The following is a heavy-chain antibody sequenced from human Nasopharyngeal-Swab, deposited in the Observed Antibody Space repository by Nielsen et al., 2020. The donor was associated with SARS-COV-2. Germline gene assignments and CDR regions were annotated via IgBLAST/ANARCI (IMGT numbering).Heavy chain of an antibody. J-gene: IGHJ4*02. CDR1: GGYISSGSYY. CDR3: ARDSSSSPLGY. V-gene: IGHV4-61*02. D-gene: IGHD6-6*01. CDR2: IHTSGSS. Sequence: SETLSLTCTVSGGYISSGSYYWSWIRQPAGKGLEWIGRIHTSGSSYYNPSLKSRVTISLDTSKNHFSLKLNSVTAADTTVYYCARDSSSSPLGYWGQGTLVTVSS.